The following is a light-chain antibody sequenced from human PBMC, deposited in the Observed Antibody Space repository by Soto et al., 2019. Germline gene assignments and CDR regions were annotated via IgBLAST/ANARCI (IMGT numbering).Light chain of an antibody. CDR2: VAS. CDR3: PQYGSSPPFT. CDR1: QSVSSSY. J-gene: IGKJ3*01. V-gene: IGKV3-20*01. Sequence: EIVLTQSPGTLSLSPGERATLSCRASQSVSSSYLAWYQQKPGQAPRLLIYVASSRATGIPDRFSGSGSGTDFTLTISRLEPEDFAVYYWPQYGSSPPFTFGPGTKVDIK.